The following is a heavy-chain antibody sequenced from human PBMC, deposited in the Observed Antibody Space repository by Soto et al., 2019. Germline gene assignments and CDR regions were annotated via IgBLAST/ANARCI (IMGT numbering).Heavy chain of an antibody. D-gene: IGHD3-10*01. V-gene: IGHV4-34*01. CDR2: INHSGST. J-gene: IGHJ5*02. CDR3: ARANRFGTYYYGSGQKTNWFDP. Sequence: SETLSLTCAVYGGSFSGYYWSWIRQPPGKGLEWIGEINHSGSTNYNPSLKSRVTISVDTSKNQFSLKLSSVTAADTAVYYCARANRFGTYYYGSGQKTNWFDPWGQGTLVTVSS. CDR1: GGSFSGYY.